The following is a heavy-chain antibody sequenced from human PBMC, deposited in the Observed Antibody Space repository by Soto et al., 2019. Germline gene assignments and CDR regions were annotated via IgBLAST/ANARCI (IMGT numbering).Heavy chain of an antibody. CDR2: INHSGST. J-gene: IGHJ4*02. V-gene: IGHV4-34*01. Sequence: PSETLSLTCAVYGGSFSGYYWSWIRQPPGKGLKWIGEINHSGSTNYNPSLKIRVTISVDTSKNQFSLKLSSVTAADTAVYYCAVTSYDFWSGYHARPSYYFEYWGQGTPVTVSS. CDR3: AVTSYDFWSGYHARPSYYFEY. CDR1: GGSFSGYY. D-gene: IGHD3-3*01.